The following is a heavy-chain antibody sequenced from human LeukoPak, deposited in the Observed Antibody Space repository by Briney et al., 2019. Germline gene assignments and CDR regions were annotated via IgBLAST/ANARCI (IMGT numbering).Heavy chain of an antibody. CDR1: GGSINNFY. D-gene: IGHD6-13*01. Sequence: SDTLSLTCTVSGGSINNFYWSWIRQPPGKGLEWIANINYSGRTNYNPSLKSRVTISVDTSKNQFSLKLSSVTAADTAMYYCARSRGQSDSWPPLDNWGQGTLVTVSS. V-gene: IGHV4-59*07. J-gene: IGHJ4*02. CDR2: INYSGRT. CDR3: ARSRGQSDSWPPLDN.